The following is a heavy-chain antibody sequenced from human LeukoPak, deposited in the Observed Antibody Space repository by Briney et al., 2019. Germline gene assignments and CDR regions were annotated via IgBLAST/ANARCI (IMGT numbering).Heavy chain of an antibody. CDR3: TNGGYDLNYYYYGMDV. CDR1: GFTFSNAW. D-gene: IGHD5-12*01. J-gene: IGHJ6*04. Sequence: GGSLRLSCAASGFTFSNAWMSWVRQASGKGLEWVGRIKSKTDGGTTDYAAPVKGRFTISRDDSKNTLYLQMNSLKTEDTAVCYCTNGGYDLNYYYYGMDVWGKGTTVTVSS. CDR2: IKSKTDGGTT. V-gene: IGHV3-15*05.